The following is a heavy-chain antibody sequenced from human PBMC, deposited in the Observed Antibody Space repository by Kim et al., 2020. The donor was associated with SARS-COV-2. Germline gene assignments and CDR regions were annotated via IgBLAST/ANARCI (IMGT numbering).Heavy chain of an antibody. D-gene: IGHD3-22*01. CDR1: GYSFTSYW. J-gene: IGHJ3*02. V-gene: IGHV5-10-1*01. CDR3: ARLGSGAYYDSSGYYWGAFDI. Sequence: GESLKISCKGSGYSFTSYWISWVRQMPGKGLEWMGRIDPSDSYTNYSPSFQGHVTISADKSISTAYLQWSSLKASDTAMYYCARLGSGAYYDSSGYYWGAFDIWGQGTMLTVSS. CDR2: IDPSDSYT.